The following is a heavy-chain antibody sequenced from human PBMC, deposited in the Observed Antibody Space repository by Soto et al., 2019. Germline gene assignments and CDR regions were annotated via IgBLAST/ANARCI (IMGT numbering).Heavy chain of an antibody. V-gene: IGHV1-8*01. CDR3: ARCLRGVLSPYYYYYMDV. D-gene: IGHD3-10*01. CDR1: GYTFTSYD. J-gene: IGHJ6*03. CDR2: MNPNSGNT. Sequence: GASVKVSCKASGYTFTSYDINWVRQATGQGLEWMGWMNPNSGNTGSAQKFQGRVTMTRNTSISTAYMELSSLRSEDTAVYYCARCLRGVLSPYYYYYMDVWGKGITVTVSS.